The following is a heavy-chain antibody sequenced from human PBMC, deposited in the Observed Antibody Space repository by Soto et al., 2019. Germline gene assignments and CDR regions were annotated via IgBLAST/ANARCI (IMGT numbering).Heavy chain of an antibody. D-gene: IGHD6-19*01. CDR2: ISSSSSYI. CDR1: GFTFSSYS. CDR3: ARDEQEYSSGREQFDY. Sequence: GGSLRLSCAASGFTFSSYSMNWVRQAPGKGLEWVSSISSSSSYIYYADSVKGRFTISRDNAKNSLYLQMNSLRAEDTAVYYCARDEQEYSSGREQFDYWGQGTLVTVSS. V-gene: IGHV3-21*01. J-gene: IGHJ4*02.